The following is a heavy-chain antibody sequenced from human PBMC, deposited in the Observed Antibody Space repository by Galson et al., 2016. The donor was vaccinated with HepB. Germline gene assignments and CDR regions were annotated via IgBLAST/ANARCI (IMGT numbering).Heavy chain of an antibody. CDR2: ILRDERF. D-gene: IGHD5-12*01. V-gene: IGHV3-74*01. CDR3: VGDRISWH. Sequence: SLRLSCAMSGLTFSNYWMHWVRQAPGKGLVWVSRILRDERFYADSMKGRFTISTDNAKNTVYLQMNSLRAEDTAVYYCVGDRISWHWGQGTLVTVSS. J-gene: IGHJ4*02. CDR1: GLTFSNYW.